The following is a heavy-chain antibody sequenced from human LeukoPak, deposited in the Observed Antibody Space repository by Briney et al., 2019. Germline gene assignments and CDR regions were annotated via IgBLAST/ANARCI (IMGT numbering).Heavy chain of an antibody. CDR2: ITTSDGNA. V-gene: IGHV3-23*01. Sequence: GGSLRLSCAASGFTFSSYTMSWVRQAPGKGLEWVSTITTSDGNAYYADSVKGRFTVSRDNSKNTLYLQMNSLRAEDTAVYYCAKDGGLWVSAHWGDSWGRGTLVTVSS. J-gene: IGHJ4*02. CDR3: AKDGGLWVSAHWGDS. D-gene: IGHD7-27*01. CDR1: GFTFSSYT.